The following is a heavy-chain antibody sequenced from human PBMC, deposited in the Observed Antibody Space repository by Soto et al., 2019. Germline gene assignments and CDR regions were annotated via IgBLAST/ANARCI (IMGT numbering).Heavy chain of an antibody. V-gene: IGHV3-21*01. Sequence: EVQLVESGGGLVRPGGSLRLSCAASGFTFSRYSMNWVRQAPGKGLEWVSSISSTTNYIYYAVSMNGRFTVSRDNAKNSVYLDMNSLSAEDTAVYYCARESEDLTSNFDYWGQGTLVTVSS. CDR3: ARESEDLTSNFDY. CDR2: ISSTTNYI. J-gene: IGHJ4*02. CDR1: GFTFSRYS.